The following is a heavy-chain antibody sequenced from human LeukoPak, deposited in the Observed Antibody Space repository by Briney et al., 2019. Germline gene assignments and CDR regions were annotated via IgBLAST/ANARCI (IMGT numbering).Heavy chain of an antibody. D-gene: IGHD2-2*01. V-gene: IGHV1-2*04. Sequence: ASVTVSCKASGYTFTGYYMHWVRQAPGQGLEWMGWINPNSGGTNYAQKFQGWVTMTRDTSISTAYMELSRLRSDDTAVYYCARGSEASHYAFDIWGQGTMVTVSS. J-gene: IGHJ3*02. CDR3: ARGSEASHYAFDI. CDR2: INPNSGGT. CDR1: GYTFTGYY.